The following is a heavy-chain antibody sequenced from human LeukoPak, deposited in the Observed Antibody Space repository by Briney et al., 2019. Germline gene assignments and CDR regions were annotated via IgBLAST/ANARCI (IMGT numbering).Heavy chain of an antibody. V-gene: IGHV4-59*08. CDR1: GGSISGYY. Sequence: SETLSLTCTVSGGSISGYYWTWIRQPPGKGLEWIGYIYHSGGTNYNPSLKSRVTISLDTSKNQFSLKLTSVTAADTAVYYCARRTAVAPAYHFGYWGQGTLVTVSS. CDR3: ARRTAVAPAYHFGY. J-gene: IGHJ4*02. D-gene: IGHD5-18*01. CDR2: IYHSGGT.